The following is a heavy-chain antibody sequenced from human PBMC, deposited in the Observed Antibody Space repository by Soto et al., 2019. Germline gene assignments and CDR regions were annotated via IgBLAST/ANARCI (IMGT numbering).Heavy chain of an antibody. CDR1: GFSLSTSGVG. CDR3: ARIQGNCSGGSCYQLFDY. CDR2: IYWDDDK. Sequence: SGPTLVNPTQTLTLTCTFSGFSLSTSGVGVGWIRQPPGKALEWLALIYWDDDKRYSTSLKTRLTISKDTSKNQVVLTMTNMDPVDTATYYCARIQGNCSGGSCYQLFDYWGQGTLVTVSS. D-gene: IGHD2-15*01. V-gene: IGHV2-5*02. J-gene: IGHJ4*02.